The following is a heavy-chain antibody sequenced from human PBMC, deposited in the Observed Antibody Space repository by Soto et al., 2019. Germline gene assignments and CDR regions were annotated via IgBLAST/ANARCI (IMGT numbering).Heavy chain of an antibody. J-gene: IGHJ4*02. CDR1: GFTFSTYC. V-gene: IGHV3-74*01. Sequence: SGGSLRLSCAASGFTFSTYCMHWVRHTPGTGLVWVSRTCRYGRELYYADSVKGRFTISRDDAKNTLYLQMDSLRVEDTGIYYCVRGTTAWRGMDYWGQGALVTSPQ. CDR3: VRGTTAWRGMDY. D-gene: IGHD1-1*01. CDR2: TCRYGREL.